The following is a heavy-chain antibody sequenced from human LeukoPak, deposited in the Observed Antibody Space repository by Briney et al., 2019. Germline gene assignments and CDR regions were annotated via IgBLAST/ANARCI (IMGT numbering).Heavy chain of an antibody. CDR1: GFTFSSYS. D-gene: IGHD1-1*01. J-gene: IGHJ6*03. CDR2: ISSSSSTI. Sequence: GGSLRLSCAASGFTFSSYSMNWVRQAPGKGLEWVSYISSSSSTIYYADSVKGRFTISRDNAKNSLYLQMNSLRAEDTAVYYCAREAEDTELDYYYMDVWGKGTTVTVSS. V-gene: IGHV3-48*01. CDR3: AREAEDTELDYYYMDV.